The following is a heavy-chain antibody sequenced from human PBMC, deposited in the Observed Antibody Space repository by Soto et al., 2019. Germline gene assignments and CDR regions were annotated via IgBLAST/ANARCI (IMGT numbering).Heavy chain of an antibody. D-gene: IGHD3-22*01. V-gene: IGHV4-59*01. J-gene: IGHJ3*02. CDR2: IYYSGST. Sequence: PSETLSLTCTVSGGSISSYYWIWIRQPPGKGLEWIGYIYYSGSTNYNPSLKSRVTISVDTSKNQFSLKLSSVTAADTAVYYCARSRGITYYYDSRSDAFDIWGQGTMVTVSS. CDR3: ARSRGITYYYDSRSDAFDI. CDR1: GGSISSYY.